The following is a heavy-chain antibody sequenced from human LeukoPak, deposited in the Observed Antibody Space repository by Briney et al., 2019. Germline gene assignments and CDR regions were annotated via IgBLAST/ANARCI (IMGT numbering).Heavy chain of an antibody. CDR3: ASQDVGAAAGSVDY. D-gene: IGHD6-13*01. CDR1: GYTFTGYY. V-gene: IGHV1-2*02. J-gene: IGHJ4*02. Sequence: ASVKVSRKASGYTFTGYYMHWVRQAPGQGLEWMGWINPNSGGTNYAQKFQGRVTMTRDTSISAAYMELSRLRSDDTAVYYCASQDVGAAAGSVDYWGQGTLVTVSS. CDR2: INPNSGGT.